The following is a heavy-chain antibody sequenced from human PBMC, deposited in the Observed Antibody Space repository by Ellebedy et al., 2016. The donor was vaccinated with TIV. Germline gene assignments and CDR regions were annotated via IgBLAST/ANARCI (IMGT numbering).Heavy chain of an antibody. CDR1: GGSIKTNTYY. Sequence: SETLSLTCSVSGGSIKTNTYYWGWIRQPPGKGLEWIGRIYYNGNTFSNPSLKSRVTISIDTSKNHFSLNPSSVTAADTAVYYCARATVITPRYFDNWGPGTLVTVSP. CDR2: IYYNGNT. CDR3: ARATVITPRYFDN. J-gene: IGHJ4*02. V-gene: IGHV4-39*07. D-gene: IGHD4-23*01.